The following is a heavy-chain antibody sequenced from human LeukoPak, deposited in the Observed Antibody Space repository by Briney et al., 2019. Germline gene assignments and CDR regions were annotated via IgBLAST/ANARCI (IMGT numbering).Heavy chain of an antibody. J-gene: IGHJ4*02. CDR1: GGTFSSYA. CDR2: IIPIFGTA. D-gene: IGHD1-26*01. CDR3: ARDSTGRISGSYYFDY. Sequence: APVKVSCKASGGTFSSYAISWVRQAPGQGLEWMGGIIPIFGTANYAQKFQGRVTITADESTSTAYMELSSLRSEDTAVYYCARDSTGRISGSYYFDYWGQGTLVTVSS. V-gene: IGHV1-69*13.